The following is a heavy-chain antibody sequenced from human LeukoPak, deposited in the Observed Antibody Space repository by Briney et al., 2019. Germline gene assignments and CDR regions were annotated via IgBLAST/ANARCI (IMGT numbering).Heavy chain of an antibody. CDR3: ARLNKRPWRYYDSSGYYGY. CDR1: GGSFSGYY. V-gene: IGHV4-34*01. CDR2: INHSGST. Sequence: PSETLSLTCAVYGGSFSGYYWSWIRQPPGKGLEWIGEINHSGSTNYNPSLKSRVTISVDTSKNQFSLKLSSVTAADTAVHYCARLNKRPWRYYDSSGYYGYWGQGTLVTVSS. J-gene: IGHJ4*02. D-gene: IGHD3-22*01.